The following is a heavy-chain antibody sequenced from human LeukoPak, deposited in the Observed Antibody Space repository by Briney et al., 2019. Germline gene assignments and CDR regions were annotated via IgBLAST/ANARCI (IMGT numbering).Heavy chain of an antibody. D-gene: IGHD2-21*02. CDR3: ARDGYCGGDCYSY. CDR2: ISTRGNTV. Sequence: GGSLRLSCAASGFTFSSYEMNWVRQAPGKGLEWVSYISTRGNTVYYADSVKGRFTISRDNAKNSLYLQMNSLRAEDTAVYYCARDGYCGGDCYSYWGQGTLVTVSS. CDR1: GFTFSSYE. J-gene: IGHJ4*02. V-gene: IGHV3-48*03.